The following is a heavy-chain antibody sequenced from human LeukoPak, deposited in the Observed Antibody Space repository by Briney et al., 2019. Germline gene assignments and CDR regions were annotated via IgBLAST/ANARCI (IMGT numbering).Heavy chain of an antibody. CDR3: ANEIRPNDY. V-gene: IGHV3-30*18. CDR2: ISYDGSNK. D-gene: IGHD4-17*01. J-gene: IGHJ4*02. CDR1: GFTFSSYG. Sequence: GGSLRLSCAASGFTFSSYGMHWVRQAPGKGLEWVAVISYDGSNKYYADSVKGRFTISRENSKSTLYLQMNNLRADDTAVYYCANEIRPNDYWGQGTLVTVSS.